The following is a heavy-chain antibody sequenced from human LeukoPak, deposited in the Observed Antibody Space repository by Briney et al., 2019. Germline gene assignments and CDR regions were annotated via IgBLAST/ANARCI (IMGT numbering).Heavy chain of an antibody. D-gene: IGHD3-22*01. CDR3: ARGSSNDSSGYYTHFDY. CDR2: IYTSGST. V-gene: IGHV4-61*02. CDR1: GGSISSGSYY. Sequence: SETLSLTCTVSGGSISSGSYYWSWIRQPAGKGLEWIGRIYTSGSTNYNPSLKSRVTISVDTSKNQFSLKLSSVTAADTAVYYCARGSSNDSSGYYTHFDYWGQGTLVTVPS. J-gene: IGHJ4*02.